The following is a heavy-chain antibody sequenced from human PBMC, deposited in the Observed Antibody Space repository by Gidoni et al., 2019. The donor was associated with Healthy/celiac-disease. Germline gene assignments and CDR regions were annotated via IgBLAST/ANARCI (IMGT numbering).Heavy chain of an antibody. CDR2: ISWDGGST. CDR3: AKDKGIAVAGTDYFDL. D-gene: IGHD6-19*01. J-gene: IGHJ2*01. V-gene: IGHV3-43*01. CDR1: GFTFDDYT. Sequence: TASGFTFDDYTMHWVRQAPGKGLEWVSLISWDGGSTYYADSVKGRFTISRDNSKNSLYLQMNSLRTEDTALYYCAKDKGIAVAGTDYFDLWGRGTLVTVSS.